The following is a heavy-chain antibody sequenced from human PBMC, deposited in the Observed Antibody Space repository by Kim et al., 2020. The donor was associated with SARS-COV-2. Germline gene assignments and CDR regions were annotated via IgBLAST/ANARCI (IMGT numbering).Heavy chain of an antibody. V-gene: IGHV3-13*04. CDR2: IGTAGDT. J-gene: IGHJ4*02. CDR3: ARASSGSNSYYFDY. CDR1: GFTFSSYD. D-gene: IGHD1-26*01. Sequence: GGSLRLSCAASGFTFSSYDMHWVRQATGKGLEWVSAIGTAGDTYYPGSVKGRFTISRENAKNSLYLQMNSLRAGDTAVYYCARASSGSNSYYFDYWGQGTLVTVSS.